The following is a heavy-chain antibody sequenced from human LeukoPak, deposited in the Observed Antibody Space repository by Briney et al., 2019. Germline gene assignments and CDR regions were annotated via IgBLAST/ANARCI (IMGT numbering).Heavy chain of an antibody. Sequence: GRSLRLSCAASGLSFSAHWMTWVRQAPGKGLEWVANINEDGSLTYYVDSVKGRFTISRDNTKTSLYLQMNTLRAEDTAVYYCARVGKNGWDFDHWGQGTLVTVSS. CDR2: INEDGSLT. V-gene: IGHV3-7*01. CDR3: ARVGKNGWDFDH. CDR1: GLSFSAHW. D-gene: IGHD6-19*01. J-gene: IGHJ4*02.